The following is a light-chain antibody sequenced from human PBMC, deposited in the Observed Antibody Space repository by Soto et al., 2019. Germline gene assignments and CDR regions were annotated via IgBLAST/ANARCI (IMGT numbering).Light chain of an antibody. Sequence: QSVLTQPASVSGSPGQSIAISCTGTSRDVGAYNYVSWYQQHPGKAPKLMVYDVSNRPSGVSDRFSGSKSGNTASLTVSGLQPEDEADYYCSSYTTSSTPVFGGGTKLTVL. CDR2: DVS. CDR1: SRDVGAYNY. J-gene: IGLJ2*01. CDR3: SSYTTSSTPV. V-gene: IGLV2-14*03.